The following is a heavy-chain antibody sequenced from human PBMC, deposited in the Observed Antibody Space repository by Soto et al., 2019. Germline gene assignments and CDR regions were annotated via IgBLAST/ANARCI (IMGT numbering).Heavy chain of an antibody. J-gene: IGHJ4*02. D-gene: IGHD5-12*01. CDR3: ARGMGVATIPDFDS. Sequence: SETLSLTCSVSGGSISSGYYYWSWIRQPPGKGLEWIGNIYYSGSTYYNPSLKRRVTISVDTSKNQFSLNLSSVTAADTDVYYCARGMGVATIPDFDSWGQGTLVTVSS. CDR2: IYYSGST. V-gene: IGHV4-30-4*02. CDR1: GGSISSGYYY.